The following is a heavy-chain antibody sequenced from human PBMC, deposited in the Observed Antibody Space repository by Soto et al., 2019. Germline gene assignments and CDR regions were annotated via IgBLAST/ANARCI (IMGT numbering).Heavy chain of an antibody. CDR2: VFYTGFT. V-gene: IGHV4-39*01. D-gene: IGHD1-20*01. Sequence: PSETLSLTCAVSGGSISGSYYYWAWLRQAPGKGPEWIGIVFYTGFTSYNPSLESRVSVSVDTSKSQFSLKLSAVTAADTAVYYCATSQKGYNWNYFDHWGQGALVTVSS. CDR3: ATSQKGYNWNYFDH. CDR1: GGSISGSYYY. J-gene: IGHJ4*02.